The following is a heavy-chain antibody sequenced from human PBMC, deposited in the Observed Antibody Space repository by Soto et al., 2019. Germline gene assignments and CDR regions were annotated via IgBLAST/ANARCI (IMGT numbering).Heavy chain of an antibody. D-gene: IGHD5-18*01. J-gene: IGHJ5*02. CDR2: IFYSGST. V-gene: IGHV4-59*01. Sequence: SETLSLTCTVSGRSISNYYWSWIRQPPGRGLEWIGHIFYSGSTNYNPALKSRVTISVDTSKSQFSLKLSSVTAADTVVYYCAKDSGYNYGYFRWFDPWGEGTLVTVS. CDR1: GRSISNYY. CDR3: AKDSGYNYGYFRWFDP.